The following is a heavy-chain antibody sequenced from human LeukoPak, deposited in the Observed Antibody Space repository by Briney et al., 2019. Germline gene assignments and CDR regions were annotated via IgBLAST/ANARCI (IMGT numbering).Heavy chain of an antibody. Sequence: ASVKVSCKASGYTFTSYYMHWVRQAPGQGLEWMGIINPSGGSTSYAQKFQGRVTMTEDTSTDTAYMELSSLRSEDTAVYYCATVVGATGGNWFDPWGQGTLVTVSS. J-gene: IGHJ5*02. V-gene: IGHV1-46*01. CDR3: ATVVGATGGNWFDP. CDR1: GYTFTSYY. CDR2: INPSGGST. D-gene: IGHD1-26*01.